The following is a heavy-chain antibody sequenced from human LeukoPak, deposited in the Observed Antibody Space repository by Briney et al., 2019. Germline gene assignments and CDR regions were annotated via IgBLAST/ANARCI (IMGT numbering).Heavy chain of an antibody. V-gene: IGHV1-2*02. D-gene: IGHD6-6*01. CDR2: INPNSGGT. CDR1: GYTFTDYY. J-gene: IGHJ4*02. CDR3: ARTRWQLVPYFDS. Sequence: ASVKVSCKASGYTFTDYYMHWVRQAPGQGLEWMGWINPNSGGTNFAQKFQGRVAMTRDTSISTAYLELGSLRSDDTAVYFCARTRWQLVPYFDSWGQGTLVTVSS.